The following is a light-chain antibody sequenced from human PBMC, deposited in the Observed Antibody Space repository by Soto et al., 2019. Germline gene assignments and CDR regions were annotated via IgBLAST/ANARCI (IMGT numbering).Light chain of an antibody. CDR2: DTS. CDR3: QQRSNWSLLT. CDR1: QIVGSS. J-gene: IGKJ4*01. V-gene: IGKV3-11*01. Sequence: EIVLTQSPATLSLSPGERATLSCRASQIVGSSFAWYQQKPGQAPRLLIHDTSNRATDIPARFSGSGSGTDFTLTISSLEPEDFAFYYCQQRSNWSLLTFGGGTKVEIK.